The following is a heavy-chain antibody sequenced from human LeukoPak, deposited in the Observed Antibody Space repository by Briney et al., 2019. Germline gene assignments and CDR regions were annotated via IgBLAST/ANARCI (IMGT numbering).Heavy chain of an antibody. D-gene: IGHD6-13*01. J-gene: IGHJ6*02. CDR1: GFTFSSYG. Sequence: PGGSLRLSCAASGFTFSSYGTHWVRQAPGKGLEWVSAISGSGGTTNYADSVKGRFTISRDNSKDTLYLQMDSLRAEDTAVYYCAKVGSSMSFYYYYGMDVWGQGTTVTVSS. CDR2: ISGSGGTT. CDR3: AKVGSSMSFYYYYGMDV. V-gene: IGHV3-23*01.